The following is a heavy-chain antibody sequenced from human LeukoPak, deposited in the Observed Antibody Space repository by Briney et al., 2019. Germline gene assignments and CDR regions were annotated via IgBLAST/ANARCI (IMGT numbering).Heavy chain of an antibody. J-gene: IGHJ4*02. D-gene: IGHD5-18*01. CDR3: ARGRDAAMVWGVFDY. V-gene: IGHV4-59*01. CDR2: IYYSGST. CDR1: GGSISSYY. Sequence: SETLSLTCTVSGGSISSYYWSWIRQPPGKGLEWIGYIYYSGSTNYNPSLKSRVTISVDTSKNQFSLKLSSVTAADTAVYYCARGRDAAMVWGVFDYWGQGTLVTVSS.